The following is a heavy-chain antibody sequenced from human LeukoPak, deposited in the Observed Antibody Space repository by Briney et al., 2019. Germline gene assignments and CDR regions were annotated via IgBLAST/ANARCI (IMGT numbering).Heavy chain of an antibody. Sequence: GGSLGLSCAASGFTFSTNWMSWVRQAPGKGLEWVANIKPDGSDKYYVDSVKGRFTVSRDNAKNSLSLQMSSLRAEDTAVYYCARGSGWYHYWGQGTLVTVSS. D-gene: IGHD1-14*01. V-gene: IGHV3-7*04. CDR1: GFTFSTNW. CDR3: ARGSGWYHY. J-gene: IGHJ4*02. CDR2: IKPDGSDK.